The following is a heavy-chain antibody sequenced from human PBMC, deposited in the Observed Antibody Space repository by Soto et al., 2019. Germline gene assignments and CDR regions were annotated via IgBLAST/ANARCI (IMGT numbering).Heavy chain of an antibody. Sequence: GGSLRLSCAASGFTFSSYEMNWVRQAPGKGREWVSYISSSGSTIYYAASVKGLFTISRDNAKYSLYLQMNSLRADDTAFYYCARGQSMYSCFYWGQGTLVTVSS. D-gene: IGHD6-6*01. CDR3: ARGQSMYSCFY. V-gene: IGHV3-48*03. CDR1: GFTFSSYE. J-gene: IGHJ4*02. CDR2: ISSSGSTI.